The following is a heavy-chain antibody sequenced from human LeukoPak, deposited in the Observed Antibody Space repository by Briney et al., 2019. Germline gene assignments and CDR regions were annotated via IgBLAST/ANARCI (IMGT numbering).Heavy chain of an antibody. J-gene: IGHJ3*02. Sequence: GGSLRLSCAASGFTFDNYVMHWVRQAPGKGLEWVAVIWHDGSDKYYANSVKGRFTISRDNSKNTFYVQLNSLRIEDTAVYYCAREYYYGSNSNAFDIWGQGTLVIVSS. CDR1: GFTFDNYV. CDR2: IWHDGSDK. V-gene: IGHV3-33*01. D-gene: IGHD3-10*01. CDR3: AREYYYGSNSNAFDI.